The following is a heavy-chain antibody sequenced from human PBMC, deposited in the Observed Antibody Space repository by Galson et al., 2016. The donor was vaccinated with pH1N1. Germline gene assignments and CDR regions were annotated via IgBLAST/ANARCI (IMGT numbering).Heavy chain of an antibody. V-gene: IGHV3-73*01. CDR2: IRSKAVDYAT. CDR1: GFTFSGST. Sequence: SLRLSCAASGFTFSGSTMHWVRQPSGKGLEWVGRIRSKAVDYATAYAASVKGRFIISRDDSKNTAYLQLNSLKTEDTAVYYCTRGEDGYNYRDASDIWGQGTMVTVSS. D-gene: IGHD5-24*01. CDR3: TRGEDGYNYRDASDI. J-gene: IGHJ3*02.